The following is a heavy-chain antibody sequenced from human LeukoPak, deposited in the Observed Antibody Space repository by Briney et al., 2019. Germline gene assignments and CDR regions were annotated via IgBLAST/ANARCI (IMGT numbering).Heavy chain of an antibody. V-gene: IGHV4-59*11. CDR1: GDSIGSHY. Sequence: SETLSLTCTVSGDSIGSHYWSWIRQPPGKGLEWSGYIFYVGSTNYNPSLKSRVTISVDTSKNQFSLKLNSVTAADTAVYYCARDYYDSRGEAFDIWGQGTMVTVSS. D-gene: IGHD3-22*01. J-gene: IGHJ3*02. CDR2: IFYVGST. CDR3: ARDYYDSRGEAFDI.